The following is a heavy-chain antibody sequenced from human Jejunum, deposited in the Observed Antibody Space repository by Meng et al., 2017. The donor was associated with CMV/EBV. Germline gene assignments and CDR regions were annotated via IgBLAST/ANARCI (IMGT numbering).Heavy chain of an antibody. CDR3: ASSGTYYTLFDS. Sequence: VSGASVSSGTDYWHWIRQPPGRGLEWIGYISYSGNTDYNPSLKSRLTMSVDTSKNQFSLKMNSVTAADTAVYYCASSGTYYTLFDSWGQGRLVTVSS. D-gene: IGHD1-26*01. CDR2: ISYSGNT. J-gene: IGHJ4*02. V-gene: IGHV4-61*01. CDR1: GASVSSGTDY.